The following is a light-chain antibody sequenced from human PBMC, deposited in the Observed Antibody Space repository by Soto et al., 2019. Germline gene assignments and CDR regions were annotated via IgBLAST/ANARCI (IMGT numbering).Light chain of an antibody. CDR2: KAS. V-gene: IGKV1-5*03. J-gene: IGKJ1*01. Sequence: DIQMTQSPSTLSASVGDRVTLTCRARQSISSWLAWYQQKPGKAPKLLIYKASSLESGVPSRFSGSGSGTELNLTIRSLQTDDFATYYCQQYNSYPWTFGKGTKVEIK. CDR3: QQYNSYPWT. CDR1: QSISSW.